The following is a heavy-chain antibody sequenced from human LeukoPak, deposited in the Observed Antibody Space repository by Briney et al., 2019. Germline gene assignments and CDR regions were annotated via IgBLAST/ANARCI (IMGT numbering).Heavy chain of an antibody. CDR3: ANGDCRGGRCSSGAH. Sequence: PGGSLTLSCTGSGFTFRSYCMHWVRQAPGKGLEWVAYTRDDASKTWYGGSVKGRFTISRDNSKNTLYLHMNSVRGEGTAMYYCANGDCRGGRCSSGAHWGQGTLVTVSS. CDR1: GFTFRSYC. V-gene: IGHV3-30*02. J-gene: IGHJ4*02. CDR2: TRDDASKT. D-gene: IGHD2-15*01.